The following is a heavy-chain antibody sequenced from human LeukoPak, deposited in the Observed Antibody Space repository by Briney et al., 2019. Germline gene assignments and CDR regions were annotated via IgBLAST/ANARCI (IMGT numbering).Heavy chain of an antibody. CDR1: GGSISSYY. Sequence: SETLSLTCTVSGGSISSYYWSWIRQPPGKGLEWIGYIYYSGSTNYNPSLKSRVTISVDTSKNQFSLKLSSVTAADTAVYYCARGSMVREKYDYWGQGTLVTVSS. CDR3: ARGSMVREKYDY. D-gene: IGHD3-10*01. V-gene: IGHV4-59*01. J-gene: IGHJ4*02. CDR2: IYYSGST.